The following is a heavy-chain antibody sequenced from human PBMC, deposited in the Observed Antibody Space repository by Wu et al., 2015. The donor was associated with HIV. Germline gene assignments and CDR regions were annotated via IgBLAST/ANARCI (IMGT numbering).Heavy chain of an antibody. J-gene: IGHJ4*02. CDR2: MNPNNGRT. Sequence: QVQLVQSGAEVKKPGASVKVSCKASGYTFNTYHINWVRQAPGQGLEWMGWMNPNNGRTVYEQKFQGRITMTRSTSVNTAFMELSSLRSDDTAVYYCARREFGENYFDYWGQGTLVTVSS. V-gene: IGHV1-8*01. CDR1: GYTFNTYH. CDR3: ARREFGENYFDY. D-gene: IGHD3-10*01.